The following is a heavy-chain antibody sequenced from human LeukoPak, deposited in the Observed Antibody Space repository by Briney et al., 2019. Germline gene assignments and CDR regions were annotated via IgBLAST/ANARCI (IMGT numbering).Heavy chain of an antibody. V-gene: IGHV4-4*07. D-gene: IGHD3-10*01. J-gene: IGHJ4*02. Sequence: SETLSLTCTVSAGSISRYSRSWIRQPAGKGLEWIGRIYPSGGTNYHPPLKRRVTMSVAASKNHFSLKLSSVTAADDAAYYCARDGYGSGRQPGNWGEGTLWTVS. CDR3: ARDGYGSGRQPGN. CDR2: IYPSGGT. CDR1: AGSISRYS.